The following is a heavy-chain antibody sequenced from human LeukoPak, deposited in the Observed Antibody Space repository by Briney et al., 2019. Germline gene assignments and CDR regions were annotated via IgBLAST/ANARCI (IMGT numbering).Heavy chain of an antibody. D-gene: IGHD3-22*01. CDR1: GGSFSGYY. V-gene: IGHV4-34*01. J-gene: IGHJ4*02. CDR2: INHSGST. CDR3: ARISHYYDNSGYRY. Sequence: KASETLSLTCAVYGGSFSGYYWSWIRQPPGKGLEWIGEINHSGSTNYNPSLKSRVTISVDTSKNQFSLKLSSVTAADTAVYYCARISHYYDNSGYRYWGQGTLVTVSS.